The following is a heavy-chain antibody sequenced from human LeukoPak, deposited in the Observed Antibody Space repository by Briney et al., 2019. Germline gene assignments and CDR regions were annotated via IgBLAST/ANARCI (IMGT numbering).Heavy chain of an antibody. CDR3: AKRHCSSTHCYAFDY. CDR2: ISGSGGST. V-gene: IGHV3-23*01. CDR1: GFTYSSCV. J-gene: IGHJ4*02. Sequence: GGSLRLSCATSGFTYSSCVMAWVRQAPGKGLEWVSSISGSGGSTYYADSAKGRFTISRDNSMNTLYLQMNSLTAEDTAVYYCAKRHCSSTHCYAFDYWGQGTLVTVSS. D-gene: IGHD2-2*01.